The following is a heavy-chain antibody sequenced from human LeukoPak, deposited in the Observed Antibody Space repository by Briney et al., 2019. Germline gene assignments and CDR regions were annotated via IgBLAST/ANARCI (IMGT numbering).Heavy chain of an antibody. CDR3: ARPQAVNYYYYYMDV. CDR2: IYYSGRT. D-gene: IGHD6-19*01. Sequence: PSETLSLTCTVSGGSIRSSSYYWGWIRQPPGKGLEWIGSIYYSGRTYYNPSLKSRVTISVDTSKNQFSLKLSPVTAADTAVYYCARPQAVNYYYYYMDVWGKGTTVTVSS. J-gene: IGHJ6*03. CDR1: GGSIRSSSYY. V-gene: IGHV4-39*01.